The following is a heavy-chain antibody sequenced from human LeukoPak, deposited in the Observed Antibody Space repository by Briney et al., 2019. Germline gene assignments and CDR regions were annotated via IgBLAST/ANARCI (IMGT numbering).Heavy chain of an antibody. Sequence: GESLRLSCAASGFTFTNAWMSWVRQAPGKGLEWVGRITSKIEGGATDYAKTVKGRFTISRDDSKNTLYLQMNSLNTEDTAVYYCTTCTTGSCYSRWFDPWGQGTLVTVSS. D-gene: IGHD2-8*01. CDR3: TTCTTGSCYSRWFDP. V-gene: IGHV3-15*01. CDR2: ITSKIEGGAT. CDR1: GFTFTNAW. J-gene: IGHJ5*02.